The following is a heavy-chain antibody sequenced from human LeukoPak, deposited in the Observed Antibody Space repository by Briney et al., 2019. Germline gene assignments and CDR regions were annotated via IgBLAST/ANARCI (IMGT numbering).Heavy chain of an antibody. D-gene: IGHD6-13*01. J-gene: IGHJ4*02. CDR1: GFTFSNYA. Sequence: GGSLRLSCAASGFTFSNYAMYWVRQAPGKGLEWVSGITKSGDSTYYADSVKGRFTFSRDNSKNTLFLQMNSLRDEDTAVYYCAKDPRIAAADYWGQGTLVTVSS. CDR3: AKDPRIAAADY. V-gene: IGHV3-23*01. CDR2: ITKSGDST.